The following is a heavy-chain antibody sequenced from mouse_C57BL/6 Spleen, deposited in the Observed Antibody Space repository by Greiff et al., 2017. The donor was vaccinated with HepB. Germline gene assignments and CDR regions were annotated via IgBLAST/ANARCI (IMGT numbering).Heavy chain of an antibody. CDR1: GYSFTGYY. CDR3: ARGDYGSSHWYFDV. Sequence: EVKLQESGPELVKPGASVKISCKASGYSFTGYYMHWVKQSHGNILDWIGYIYPYNGVSSYNQKFKGKATLTVDKSSSTAYMELRSLTSEDSAVYYCARGDYGSSHWYFDVWGTGTTVTVSS. D-gene: IGHD1-1*01. J-gene: IGHJ1*03. V-gene: IGHV1-31*01. CDR2: IYPYNGVS.